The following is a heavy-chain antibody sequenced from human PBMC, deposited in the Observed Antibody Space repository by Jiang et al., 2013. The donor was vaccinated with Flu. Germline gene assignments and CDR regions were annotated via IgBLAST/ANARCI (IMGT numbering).Heavy chain of an antibody. J-gene: IGHJ4*02. V-gene: IGHV4-59*01. CDR3: ARSRCTKGVCYTPACFDY. CDR2: IYYSGST. D-gene: IGHD2-8*01. Sequence: GSGLVKPSETLSLTCTVSGGSISSYYWSWIRQPPGKGLEWIGYIYYSGSTNYNPSLKSRVTISVDTSKNQFSLKLSSVTAADTAVYYCARSRCTKGVCYTPACFDYWGQGNPGHRLL. CDR1: GGSISSYY.